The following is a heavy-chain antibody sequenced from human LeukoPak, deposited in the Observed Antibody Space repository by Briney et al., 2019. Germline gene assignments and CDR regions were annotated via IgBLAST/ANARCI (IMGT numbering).Heavy chain of an antibody. D-gene: IGHD1-26*01. CDR2: ISARSERT. CDR3: ARGPYFEHDSGNFFDY. V-gene: IGHV3-23*01. CDR1: GFTFNGYV. J-gene: IGHJ4*02. Sequence: GGSLRLSCAASGFTFNGYVMRWVRQAPGKGLEWVSGISARSERTYYADSVKGRFTISRDNSRNTFFLQMNSLRVDDTAVYFCARGPYFEHDSGNFFDYWGQGVLVTVSS.